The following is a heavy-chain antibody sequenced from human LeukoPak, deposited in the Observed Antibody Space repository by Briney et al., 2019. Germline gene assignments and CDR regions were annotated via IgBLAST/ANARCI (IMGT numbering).Heavy chain of an antibody. J-gene: IGHJ5*02. D-gene: IGHD1-14*01. Sequence: ASVKVSCKTSGFTFRTSAIQWVRQAPGQRLEWVGWIVVASGKTSYAQELQERVTITTDMSTSTAYLELSSLRSDDTAVYYCAAERYDGRCCWFDPWGQGTLVTVSS. CDR2: IVVASGKT. CDR3: AAERYDGRCCWFDP. V-gene: IGHV1-58*02. CDR1: GFTFRTSA.